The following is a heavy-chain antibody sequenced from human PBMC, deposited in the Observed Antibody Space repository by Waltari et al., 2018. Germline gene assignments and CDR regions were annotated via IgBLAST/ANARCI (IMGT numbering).Heavy chain of an antibody. CDR2: IKGVGRDN. Sequence: EVLLVESGGGLVQPGGSLRLSCAASGFTFSNFWMTWVRQAPGKGRWWVANIKGVGRDNHYWASVRGRFTVSRDNARNSLYLQMNSLRADDTAVYYCASGGHVDYCGQGTLVTVSS. D-gene: IGHD3-16*01. J-gene: IGHJ4*02. CDR1: GFTFSNFW. CDR3: ASGGHVDY. V-gene: IGHV3-7*03.